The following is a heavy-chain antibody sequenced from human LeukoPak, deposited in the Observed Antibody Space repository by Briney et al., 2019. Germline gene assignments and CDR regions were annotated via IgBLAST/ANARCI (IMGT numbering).Heavy chain of an antibody. J-gene: IGHJ4*02. Sequence: PETLSLTCTLSRCSLRSYYWSWIWQPAGKGLEWIGRVYTNGNTNYTPSFKSRVTMSVDTSKNQFSLKLSSVTAADTAVYYCARGDSSGSFDYWGQGTLVTVSS. V-gene: IGHV4-4*07. CDR2: VYTNGNT. D-gene: IGHD3-22*01. CDR1: RCSLRSYY. CDR3: ARGDSSGSFDY.